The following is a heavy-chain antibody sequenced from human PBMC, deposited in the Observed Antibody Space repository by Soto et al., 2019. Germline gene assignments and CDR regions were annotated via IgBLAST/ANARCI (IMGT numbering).Heavy chain of an antibody. CDR2: IWYDGSNE. CDR1: GFRFSGYF. J-gene: IGHJ4*02. D-gene: IGHD5-18*01. V-gene: IGHV3-33*01. CDR3: PTAGGYNYGEQTFDY. Sequence: GGSLILSWAVSGFRFSGYFVRLVRQAPGKGLEWVAVIWYDGSNENYADSVKGRFTISRDNSKNTLYLQMNSLRAEDTAVYYCPTAGGYNYGEQTFDYWGQGALVTVSS.